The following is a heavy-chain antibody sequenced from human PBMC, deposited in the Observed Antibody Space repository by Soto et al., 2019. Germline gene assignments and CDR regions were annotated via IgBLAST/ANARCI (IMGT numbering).Heavy chain of an antibody. CDR2: IYYSGST. Sequence: PSETLSLTCTVSGGSISSSSYYWGWIRQPPGKGLEWIGSIYYSGSTYYNPSLKSRVTISVDTSKNQFSLKLSSVTAADTAVYYCARHVAALRFLEWFPPDYYYYYGMDVWGQGTTVTVSS. D-gene: IGHD3-3*01. V-gene: IGHV4-39*01. CDR1: GGSISSSSYY. J-gene: IGHJ6*02. CDR3: ARHVAALRFLEWFPPDYYYYYGMDV.